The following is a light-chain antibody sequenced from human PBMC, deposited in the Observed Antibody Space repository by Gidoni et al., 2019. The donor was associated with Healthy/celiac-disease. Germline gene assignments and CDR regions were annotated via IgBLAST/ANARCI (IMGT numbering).Light chain of an antibody. CDR2: KDS. J-gene: IGLJ2*01. CDR1: VLANKRY. V-gene: IGLV3-27*01. Sequence: SYELTQPSSVSVSPGQTTRITCSGAVLANKRYARWLQQKPGQAPMLVIYKDSERPSGIPGRFTGSSSGTTVTLTISGAEVEDEADYYCYSAADNNLGVFGGGTKLTVL. CDR3: YSAADNNLGV.